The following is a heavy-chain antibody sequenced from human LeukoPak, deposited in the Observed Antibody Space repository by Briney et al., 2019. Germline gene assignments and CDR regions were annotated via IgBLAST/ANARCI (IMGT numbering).Heavy chain of an antibody. Sequence: PSETLSLTCIVSGYSVSSGYYWGWIRQPPGKGLEWIGSIYHSGSTYYNPSLKSRVTISVDTSKNQFSLKLSSVTAADTAVYYCARDQGIAAAVDYWGQGTLVTVSS. CDR3: ARDQGIAAAVDY. CDR2: IYHSGST. D-gene: IGHD6-13*01. CDR1: GYSVSSGYY. V-gene: IGHV4-38-2*02. J-gene: IGHJ4*02.